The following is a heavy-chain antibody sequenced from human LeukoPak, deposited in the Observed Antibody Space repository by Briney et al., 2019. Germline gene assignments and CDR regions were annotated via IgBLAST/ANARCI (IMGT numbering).Heavy chain of an antibody. CDR3: AKDFAPSYDFWSGLGFDY. D-gene: IGHD3-3*01. Sequence: QPGGSLRLSCAASGFTFSSYDMNWVRQAPGKGLEWVSGISGSGGSTFYADSVEGRFTISRNNSKNTLYLQMNSLRAEDTAVYYCAKDFAPSYDFWSGLGFDYWGQGTLVTVSS. CDR2: ISGSGGST. V-gene: IGHV3-23*01. J-gene: IGHJ4*02. CDR1: GFTFSSYD.